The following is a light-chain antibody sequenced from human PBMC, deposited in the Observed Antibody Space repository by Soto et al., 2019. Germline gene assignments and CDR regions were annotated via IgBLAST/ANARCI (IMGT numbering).Light chain of an antibody. V-gene: IGKV3D-15*01. CDR3: QQYNNWPWT. Sequence: EIVLTQSPGTLSLSPGERATLSCRASQSVNSRLAWYQHKPGQAPRLLISGASSRATGIPDRFSGSGSGTDFTLTISSLQSEDFAVYYCQQYNNWPWTFGQRTKVDIK. J-gene: IGKJ1*01. CDR1: QSVNSR. CDR2: GAS.